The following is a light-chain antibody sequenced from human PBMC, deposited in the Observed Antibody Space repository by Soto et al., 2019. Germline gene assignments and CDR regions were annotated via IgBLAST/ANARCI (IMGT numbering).Light chain of an antibody. CDR1: SIDVGSYNL. CDR3: CSYAGSPYV. Sequence: QSVLTQPASVSGSPGQSITISCTGTSIDVGSYNLVSWYQQHPGKAPKLMIYEVSKRPSGVSNRFSGSMSGNTASLTISGLQAEDEADYYCCSYAGSPYVFGTGTKVTVL. V-gene: IGLV2-23*02. CDR2: EVS. J-gene: IGLJ1*01.